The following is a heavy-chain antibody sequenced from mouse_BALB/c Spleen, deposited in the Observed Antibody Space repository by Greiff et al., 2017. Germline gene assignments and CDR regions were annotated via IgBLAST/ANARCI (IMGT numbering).Heavy chain of an antibody. CDR1: GFSLTGYG. CDR3: ARARGAMDY. V-gene: IGHV2-6-7*01. J-gene: IGHJ4*01. Sequence: VKLMESGPGLVAPSQSLSITCTVSGFSLTGYGVNWVRQHPGKGREWLGMIWGDGSTDYNSALKSRLSISKDNSKSQVFLKMNRLQTDDTARYYCARARGAMDYWGQGTSVTVSS. CDR2: IWGDGST.